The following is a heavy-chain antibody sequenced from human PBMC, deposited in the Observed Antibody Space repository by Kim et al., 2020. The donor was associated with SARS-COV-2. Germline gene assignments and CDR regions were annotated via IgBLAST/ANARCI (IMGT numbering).Heavy chain of an antibody. Sequence: ASVKVSCKASGYAFTDYIIHWVRQAPGQGLEWMGWIDPKSGDTPYAQSFQGGVTMTRDTSVSTAYLDLSRLTSDDTAVYYCARDEVPTILGMEDVWGQGITVTVSS. J-gene: IGHJ6*02. CDR2: IDPKSGDT. V-gene: IGHV1-2*02. CDR1: GYAFTDYI. D-gene: IGHD3-16*01. CDR3: ARDEVPTILGMEDV.